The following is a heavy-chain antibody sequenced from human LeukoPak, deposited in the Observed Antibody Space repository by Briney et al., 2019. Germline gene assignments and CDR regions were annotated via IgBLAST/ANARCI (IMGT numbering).Heavy chain of an antibody. J-gene: IGHJ6*02. CDR2: ISSSGSTI. CDR1: GFTFSDYY. V-gene: IGHV3-11*01. Sequence: PGGSLRLSCAASGFTFSDYYMSWIRQAPGKGLEWVSYISSSGSTIYYADSVKGRFTISRDNAKNSLYLQMNSLRAEDTAVYYCACTMVRGVGDGMDVWGQGTTVTVSS. D-gene: IGHD3-10*01. CDR3: ACTMVRGVGDGMDV.